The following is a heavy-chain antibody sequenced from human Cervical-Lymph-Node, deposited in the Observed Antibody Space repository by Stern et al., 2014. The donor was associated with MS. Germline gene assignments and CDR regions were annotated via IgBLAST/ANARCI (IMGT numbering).Heavy chain of an antibody. D-gene: IGHD3-3*01. CDR2: INHRGST. J-gene: IGHJ4*02. CDR1: GGSFSGYY. Sequence: QVQLQQWGAGLLKPSETLSLTCAVYGGSFSGYYWSWIRQPPGKGLEWIGEINHRGSTNYNPSLKSRVTISVDTSKNQFSLKLSSVTAADTAVYYCARAEDFWSADKRAGGFDYWGQGTLVTVSS. V-gene: IGHV4-34*01. CDR3: ARAEDFWSADKRAGGFDY.